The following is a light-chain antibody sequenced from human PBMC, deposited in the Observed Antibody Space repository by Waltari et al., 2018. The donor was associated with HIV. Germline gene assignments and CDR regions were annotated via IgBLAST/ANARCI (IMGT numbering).Light chain of an antibody. J-gene: IGLJ2*01. CDR3: ATWDDGLNALL. CDR1: SSHIGSHP. V-gene: IGLV1-36*01. Sequence: QSVLTQSPSVSEAPGQRVTISCSGSSSHIGSHPVTWFRQSPGKPPKLLVYHDDLILSGVSDRLSASKSGTSASLAINDLQSEDESLYYCATWDDGLNALLFGGGTKVTVL. CDR2: HDD.